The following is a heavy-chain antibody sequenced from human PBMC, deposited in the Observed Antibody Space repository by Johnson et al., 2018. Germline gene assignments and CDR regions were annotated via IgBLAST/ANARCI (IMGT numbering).Heavy chain of an antibody. J-gene: IGHJ3*02. Sequence: QVQLVQSGGGVVQXGRSLRLXCAASGFTFSSYGMHWVRQAPGKGLEWVAVISYDGSNKYYADSVKGRFTISRDNSKNTLYLQMNSLRAEDTAVYYCAKPRLLRNFPDAFDIWGQGTMVTVSS. D-gene: IGHD1-7*01. V-gene: IGHV3-30*18. CDR2: ISYDGSNK. CDR3: AKPRLLRNFPDAFDI. CDR1: GFTFSSYG.